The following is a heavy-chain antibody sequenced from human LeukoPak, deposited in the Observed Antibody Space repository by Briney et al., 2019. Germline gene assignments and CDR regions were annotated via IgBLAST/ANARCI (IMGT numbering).Heavy chain of an antibody. CDR1: GFTFSSYR. J-gene: IGHJ5*02. D-gene: IGHD2-2*01. Sequence: GGSLRLSCAASGFTFSSYRMHWVRQAPGKGLVWVSRINSDGSSTSYADSVKGRFTISRDNAKNTLYLQMNSLRAEDTAVYYCASIYCSSTSCLPWGQGTLVTVSS. CDR3: ASIYCSSTSCLP. V-gene: IGHV3-74*01. CDR2: INSDGSST.